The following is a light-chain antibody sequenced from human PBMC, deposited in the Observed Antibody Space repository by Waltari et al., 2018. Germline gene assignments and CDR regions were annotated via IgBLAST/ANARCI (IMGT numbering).Light chain of an antibody. CDR2: DNN. CDR3: GTWDSSLSAVV. V-gene: IGLV1-51*01. Sequence: QSVSTQPPPVSAAPGQKVTISCPGSSPHLGHNYLPWYQQLPGTAPKLLIYDNNKRPSGIPDRFSGSKSGTSATLGITGLQTGDEADYYCGTWDSSLSAVVFGGGTKLTVL. J-gene: IGLJ2*01. CDR1: SPHLGHNY.